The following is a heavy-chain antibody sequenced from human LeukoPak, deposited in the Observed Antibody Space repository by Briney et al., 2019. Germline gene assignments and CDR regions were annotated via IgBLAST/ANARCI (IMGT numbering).Heavy chain of an antibody. V-gene: IGHV3-9*03. Sequence: GGSLRLSCAASGFTFDDYAMHWVRQAPGKGLEWVSGISWNSGSIGYADSVKGRFTISRDNAKNSLYLQMNSLRAEDMALYYCAKDMAPYYYHSSGHPWAFDIWGQGTMVTVSS. D-gene: IGHD3-22*01. CDR3: AKDMAPYYYHSSGHPWAFDI. CDR1: GFTFDDYA. CDR2: ISWNSGSI. J-gene: IGHJ3*02.